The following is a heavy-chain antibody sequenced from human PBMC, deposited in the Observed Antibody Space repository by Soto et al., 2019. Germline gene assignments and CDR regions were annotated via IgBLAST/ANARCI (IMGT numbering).Heavy chain of an antibody. J-gene: IGHJ4*02. V-gene: IGHV3-21*02. CDR3: ARDRGDYGGIVPCYFDH. CDR1: GFTFSSFS. Sequence: EVQLVESGGALIKPGGSLRLSCEASGFTFSSFSMNWVRKAPGKGLEWVSSISGNSRNIYYAVTKKGRFTVSRDTAKNSLYLQMNSLSAEDTAVYYCARDRGDYGGIVPCYFDHGGQGTLVTVSS. D-gene: IGHD3-10*01. CDR2: ISGNSRNI.